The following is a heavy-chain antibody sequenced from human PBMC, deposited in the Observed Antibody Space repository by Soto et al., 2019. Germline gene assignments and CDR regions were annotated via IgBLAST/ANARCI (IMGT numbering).Heavy chain of an antibody. CDR1: GYPFTSCD. V-gene: IGHV1-8*01. Sequence: AXXKVSCKASGYPFTSCDINWVRQATGQGLEWMRWTXPNSAXPGYPPPFQGXXTMTRTTXXTTDHMELSSLRSQDTAVYYCARGRKAVYYFDYWGQGTLVTSPQ. J-gene: IGHJ4*02. CDR2: TXPNSAXP. CDR3: ARGRKAVYYFDY. D-gene: IGHD6-19*01.